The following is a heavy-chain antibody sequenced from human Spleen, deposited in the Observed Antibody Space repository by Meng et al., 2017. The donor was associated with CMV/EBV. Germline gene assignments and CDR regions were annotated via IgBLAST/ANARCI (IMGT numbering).Heavy chain of an antibody. V-gene: IGHV6-1*02. CDR2: TYYRSKWYI. J-gene: IGHJ5*02. Sequence: LQQPEPELLKPAQILSLTCAISGDSVSSNSAAWNWIRQSPSRGLEWLGRTYYRSKWYIEYAVSVKSRITINPDTSKNQFSLQLNSVTPEDTAVYYCARSNPNWFDPWGQGTLVTVSS. CDR3: ARSNPNWFDP. CDR1: GDSVSSNSAA.